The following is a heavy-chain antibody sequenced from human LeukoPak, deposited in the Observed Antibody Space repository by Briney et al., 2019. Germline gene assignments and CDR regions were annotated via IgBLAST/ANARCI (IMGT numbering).Heavy chain of an antibody. D-gene: IGHD3-22*01. CDR2: ISGSGGST. J-gene: IGHJ4*02. CDR3: AKSYPHIVVVITTSRGYFDY. CDR1: GFTFSSYA. V-gene: IGHV3-23*01. Sequence: PGGSLRLSCAASGFTFSSYAISWVRQAPGKGRGWVSAISGSGGSTYYADSVKGRFTISRDNCKNTLYLQMNSLRAEDTAVYYCAKSYPHIVVVITTSRGYFDYWGQGTLVTVSS.